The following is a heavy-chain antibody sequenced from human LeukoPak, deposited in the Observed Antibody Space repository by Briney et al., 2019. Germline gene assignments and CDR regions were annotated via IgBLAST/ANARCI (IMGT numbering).Heavy chain of an antibody. V-gene: IGHV3-21*01. CDR1: GFTFSSYG. J-gene: IGHJ3*02. D-gene: IGHD6-13*01. Sequence: GSLRLSCAASGFTFSSYGMNWVRQAPGKGLEWVSSISSSSSYIYHADSVEGRFTISRDNAKNSLYLQMNSLRAEDTAVYYCARYSSSWTEAFDIWGQGTMVTVSS. CDR2: ISSSSSYI. CDR3: ARYSSSWTEAFDI.